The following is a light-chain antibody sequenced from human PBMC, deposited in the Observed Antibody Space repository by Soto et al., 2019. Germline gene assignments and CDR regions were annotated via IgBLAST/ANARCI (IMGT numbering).Light chain of an antibody. Sequence: QSVLTQPRSVSGSPGQSVTISCTGTSSDVGGYNYVSWYQQHPGKAPKLIIYDVTERPSGVPDRFSGSKSGNTASLTVSGLQAEDEADYYCCSYAGSYVYVFGTGTKV. CDR1: SSDVGGYNY. J-gene: IGLJ1*01. CDR3: CSYAGSYVYV. CDR2: DVT. V-gene: IGLV2-11*01.